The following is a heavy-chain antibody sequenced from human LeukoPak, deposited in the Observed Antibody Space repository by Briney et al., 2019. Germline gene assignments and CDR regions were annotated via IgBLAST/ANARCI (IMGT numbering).Heavy chain of an antibody. CDR2: IIPIFGTA. CDR3: ASAQLGGEAGSELRFLEWFHQPQYYFDY. CDR1: GGTFSSYA. Sequence: SVKVSCKASGGTFSSYAISWVRQAPGQGLEWMGRIIPIFGTANYAQEFQGRATITSDESTSTAYMELSSLRSEDTAVYYCASAQLGGEAGSELRFLEWFHQPQYYFDYWGQGTLVTVSS. D-gene: IGHD3-3*01. V-gene: IGHV1-69*15. J-gene: IGHJ4*02.